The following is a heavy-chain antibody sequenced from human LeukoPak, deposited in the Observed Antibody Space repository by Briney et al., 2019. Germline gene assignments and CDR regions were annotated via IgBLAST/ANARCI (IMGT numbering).Heavy chain of an antibody. CDR1: GFTFSNHA. V-gene: IGHV3-33*01. CDR3: TRENWYIDY. CDR2: VWYDGNRK. J-gene: IGHJ4*02. Sequence: PTGGSLRLSCAASGFTFSNHAMHWVRQAPGKGLEWVTLVWYDGNRKYYADSVKDRFTISRDNAKNSLYLQMNSLRAEDAAVYYCTRENWYIDYWGQGNLVTVSS.